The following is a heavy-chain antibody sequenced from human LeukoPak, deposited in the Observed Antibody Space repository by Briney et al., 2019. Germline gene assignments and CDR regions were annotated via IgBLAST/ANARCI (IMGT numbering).Heavy chain of an antibody. V-gene: IGHV3-74*01. Sequence: PGGSLRLSCAASGFTFSTYWMHWVRQAPGKGLVWVSRINSDGSITNYADSVKGRFTISRDNAKNTLFLQMNSLRAEGTAVYYCARDVVVTAIGFDYWGQGTLVTVSS. D-gene: IGHD2-21*02. CDR2: INSDGSIT. J-gene: IGHJ4*02. CDR3: ARDVVVTAIGFDY. CDR1: GFTFSTYW.